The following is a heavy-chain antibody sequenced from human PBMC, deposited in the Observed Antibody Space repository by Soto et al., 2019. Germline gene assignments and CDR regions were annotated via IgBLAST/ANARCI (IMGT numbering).Heavy chain of an antibody. CDR2: ISTYNVNT. V-gene: IGHV1-18*01. D-gene: IGHD6-13*01. CDR1: GYTFISYG. J-gene: IGHJ4*02. Sequence: QIQLVQSGTEVKKPGATVRVSCKASGYTFISYGISWVRQAPGQGLEWMGWISTYNVNTNYAQKFQGRVTMATDTSTSTAHMELRSLRPDDTAVYYCARASYSTSWLGLLGTGAHGVEIDYWGQGTQVTVSS. CDR3: ARASYSTSWLGLLGTGAHGVEIDY.